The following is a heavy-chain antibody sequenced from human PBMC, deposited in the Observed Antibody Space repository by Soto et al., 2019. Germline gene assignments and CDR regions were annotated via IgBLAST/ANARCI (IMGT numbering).Heavy chain of an antibody. Sequence: PSETLSLTCAVSGGSISSSNWWSWVRQPPGKGLEWIGEIYHSGSTNYNPSLKSRVTISVDKSKNQFSLKLSSVTAAETAVYYCDRGFDSYFYGLDVWGQXTTVTVSS. CDR2: IYHSGST. V-gene: IGHV4-4*02. CDR3: DRGFDSYFYGLDV. D-gene: IGHD3-9*01. CDR1: GGSISSSNW. J-gene: IGHJ6*02.